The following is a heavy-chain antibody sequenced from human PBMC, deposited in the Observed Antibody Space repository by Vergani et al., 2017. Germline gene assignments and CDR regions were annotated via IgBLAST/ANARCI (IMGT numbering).Heavy chain of an antibody. CDR1: GDSVISTDYH. CDR2: MDYSGTT. CDR3: ARGSRAEGGSGPDK. J-gene: IGHJ4*02. Sequence: QLQLQESDPGLVKPSETLSLTCTVSGDSVISTDYHWGWIRQPPGKGLEWIGSMDYSGTTNYNPSFKNRVTMSVDTSKNQFSLKLNSVTAADTAVYYCARGSRAEGGSGPDKWGQGTLVTVSS. V-gene: IGHV4-39*07. D-gene: IGHD6-13*01.